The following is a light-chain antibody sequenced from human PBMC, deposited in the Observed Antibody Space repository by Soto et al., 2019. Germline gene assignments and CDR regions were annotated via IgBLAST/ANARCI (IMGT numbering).Light chain of an antibody. Sequence: QSVLTQPPSASASLGASVTLTCTLSSGYSNYKVDWYQQRPGKGPRFVMRVGTGGIVGSKGDGIPDRFSVLGSGLNRYLTIKNILEEDESDLHCGADHGSGSNFVVVVGGGTKLPVL. CDR1: SGYSNYK. CDR3: GADHGSGSNFVVV. J-gene: IGLJ2*01. V-gene: IGLV9-49*01. CDR2: VGTGGIVG.